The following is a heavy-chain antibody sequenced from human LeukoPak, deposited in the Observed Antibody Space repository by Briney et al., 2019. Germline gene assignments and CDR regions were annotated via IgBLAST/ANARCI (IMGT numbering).Heavy chain of an antibody. D-gene: IGHD6-19*01. J-gene: IGHJ4*02. Sequence: SETLSLTCTVSGGSISSSSYYWGWIRQPPGKGLEWIGSIYYSGSTYYNPSLKSRVTISVDTSKNQFSLKLSSVTAADTAVYYCARHNIRQWLGDFDYWGQGTLVTVSS. CDR2: IYYSGST. CDR1: GGSISSSSYY. V-gene: IGHV4-39*01. CDR3: ARHNIRQWLGDFDY.